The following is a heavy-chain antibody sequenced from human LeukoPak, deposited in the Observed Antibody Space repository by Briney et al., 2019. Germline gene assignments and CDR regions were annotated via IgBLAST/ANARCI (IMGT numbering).Heavy chain of an antibody. CDR2: IIPIFGTA. Sequence: GASVKVSCKASGGTFSSYAISWVRQAPGQGLEWMGGIIPIFGTANYAQKFQGRVTITADKSTSTACMELSSLRSEDTAVYYCARDKSWELHEFWFDPWGQGTLVTVSS. CDR3: ARDKSWELHEFWFDP. J-gene: IGHJ5*02. D-gene: IGHD1-26*01. CDR1: GGTFSSYA. V-gene: IGHV1-69*06.